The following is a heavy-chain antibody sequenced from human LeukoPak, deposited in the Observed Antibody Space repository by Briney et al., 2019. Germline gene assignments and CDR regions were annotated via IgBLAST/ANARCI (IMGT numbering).Heavy chain of an antibody. J-gene: IGHJ3*02. Sequence: SETLSLTCTVSGGSISSYYWSWIRQPPGKGLVWIGYLYYSGSTNYNPSLKSRVTISVDTSKNQFSLKLSSVTAADTAVYYCARLKFVVDQDAFDIWGQGTMVTVSS. CDR2: LYYSGST. D-gene: IGHD2-2*01. V-gene: IGHV4-59*01. CDR1: GGSISSYY. CDR3: ARLKFVVDQDAFDI.